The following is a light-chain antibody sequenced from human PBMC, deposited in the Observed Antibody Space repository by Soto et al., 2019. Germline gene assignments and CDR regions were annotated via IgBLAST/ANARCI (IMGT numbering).Light chain of an antibody. J-gene: IGLJ2*01. CDR3: CSYTVGDTVV. Sequence: QSALTQPPSASGSPGQSVTISCTGTTNDVGGYDLVSWYQQHPGKAPKVIIYEVTKRPSGVPDRFFGSKSGSTASLTVSGLQAEDEAVYYCCSYTVGDTVVFGGGTQLTVL. V-gene: IGLV2-8*01. CDR2: EVT. CDR1: TNDVGGYDL.